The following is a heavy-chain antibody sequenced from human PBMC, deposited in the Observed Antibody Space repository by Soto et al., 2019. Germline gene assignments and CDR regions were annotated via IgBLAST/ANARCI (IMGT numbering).Heavy chain of an antibody. CDR3: AKDAGSLGAYYYYYYGMDV. V-gene: IGHV3-23*01. Sequence: GGSLRLSCAASGFTFSSYAMSWVRQAPGKGLEWVSAISGSGGSTYYADSVKGRFTISRDNSKNTLYLQMNSLRAEDTAVYYCAKDAGSLGAYYYYYYGMDVWGQGTTVTVSS. CDR2: ISGSGGST. D-gene: IGHD1-26*01. CDR1: GFTFSSYA. J-gene: IGHJ6*02.